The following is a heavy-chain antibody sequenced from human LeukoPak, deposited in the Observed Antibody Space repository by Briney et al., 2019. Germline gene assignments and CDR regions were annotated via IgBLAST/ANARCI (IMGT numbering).Heavy chain of an antibody. J-gene: IGHJ4*02. CDR2: IGAYNGDT. D-gene: IGHD2-15*01. V-gene: IGHV1-18*04. CDR1: GYTFTSSG. Sequence: ASVKVSCKPSGYTFTSSGISWVRQAPGHGREWMGWIGAYNGDTNYAQKFQGRVTMTTDPSTSTAYMDLRSLRSDDTAVYYCTRDHCRGDNCPSFDYWGQGTLVTVSS. CDR3: TRDHCRGDNCPSFDY.